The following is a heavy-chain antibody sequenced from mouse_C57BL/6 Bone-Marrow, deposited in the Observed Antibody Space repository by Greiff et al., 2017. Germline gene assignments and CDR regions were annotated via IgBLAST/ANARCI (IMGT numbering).Heavy chain of an antibody. D-gene: IGHD2-1*01. J-gene: IGHJ4*01. CDR1: GYTFTDYY. CDR2: INPNNGGT. V-gene: IGHV1-26*01. CDR3: ARGGGNPYAMDY. Sequence: EVQLQQSGPELVKPGASVKISCKASGYTFTDYYMNWVKQSHGKSLEWIGDINPNNGGTSYNQKFKGKATLTVDKSSSTAYMELRSLTSEDSAVDYCARGGGNPYAMDYWGQGTSVTVSS.